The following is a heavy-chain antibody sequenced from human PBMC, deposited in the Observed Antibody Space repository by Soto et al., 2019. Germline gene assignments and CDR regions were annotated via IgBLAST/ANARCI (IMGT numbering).Heavy chain of an antibody. CDR1: GGSISSGGYY. D-gene: IGHD6-19*01. V-gene: IGHV4-31*03. CDR2: IYYSGST. CDR3: ARVLIESSGWPFDY. Sequence: SETLSLTCTVSGGSISSGGYYWSWIRQHPGKGLEWIGYIYYSGSTYYNPSLKSRVTISVDTSKNQFSLKLSSVTAADTAVYYCARVLIESSGWPFDYWGQGTLVTVS. J-gene: IGHJ4*02.